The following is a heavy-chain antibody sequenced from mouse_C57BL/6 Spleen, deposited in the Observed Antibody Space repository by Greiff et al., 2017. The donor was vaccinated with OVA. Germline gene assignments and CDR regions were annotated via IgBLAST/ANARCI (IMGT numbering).Heavy chain of an antibody. V-gene: IGHV1-20*01. Sequence: VQLQQSGPELVKPGDSVKISCKASGYSFTGYFMNWVMQSHGKSLEWIGRINPYNGDTFYNQKFKGKATLTVDKSSSTAHMELRSLTSEDSAVYYCARDGYDPAWFAYWGQGTLVTVSA. D-gene: IGHD2-2*01. CDR3: ARDGYDPAWFAY. CDR1: GYSFTGYF. J-gene: IGHJ3*01. CDR2: INPYNGDT.